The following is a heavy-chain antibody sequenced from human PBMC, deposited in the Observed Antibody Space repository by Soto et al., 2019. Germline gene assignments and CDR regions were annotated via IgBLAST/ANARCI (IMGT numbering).Heavy chain of an antibody. V-gene: IGHV3-23*01. D-gene: IGHD1-1*01. CDR2: ISPSGGDS. CDR1: GFTFSTAA. J-gene: IGHJ5*02. CDR3: ATQDFRGTTGTT. Sequence: DVQVLESGGGVIQPGGSLRLSCAASGFTFSTAAMTWLRQAPGKGLEWVAAISPSGGDSFYGDSVKGRFTISRDNSKNTLFLQMNSLRVDDTAVYNCATQDFRGTTGTTWGQGTLVTVSS.